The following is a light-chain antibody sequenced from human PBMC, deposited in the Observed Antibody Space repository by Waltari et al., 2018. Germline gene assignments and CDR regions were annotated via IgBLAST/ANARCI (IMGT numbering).Light chain of an antibody. J-gene: IGLJ3*02. CDR1: SGHSSNL. Sequence: QLVLTQSPSASASLGASVKLTCTLSSGHSSNLIAWHQQQPEKGPRYLMKVNSDGSHSKGDEIPDRFSGSSSGAGRYLTISSLQSEDEADYYCQTGGHGTWVFGGGTKLTVL. CDR2: VNSDGSH. CDR3: QTGGHGTWV. V-gene: IGLV4-69*01.